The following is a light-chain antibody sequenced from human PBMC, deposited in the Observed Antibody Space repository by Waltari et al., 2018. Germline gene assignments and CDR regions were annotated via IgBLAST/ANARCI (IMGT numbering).Light chain of an antibody. V-gene: IGKV3-20*01. CDR1: QSVSRW. CDR2: GAS. J-gene: IGKJ1*01. Sequence: EIVLTQSPGTLSLSPGERATLSCRASQSVSRWLAWYQQKPGQPPRLLIYGASSRANGIPDRFSGSGSGTDFSLTISRLEPEDSAVYYCQKYGTLPATVGQGTKVEVK. CDR3: QKYGTLPAT.